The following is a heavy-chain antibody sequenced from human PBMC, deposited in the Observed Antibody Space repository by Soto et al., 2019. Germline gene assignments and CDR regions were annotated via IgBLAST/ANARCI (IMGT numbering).Heavy chain of an antibody. CDR3: EGESGENWSYEAY. CDR1: GDTITSFS. D-gene: IGHD1-7*01. J-gene: IGHJ4*02. V-gene: IGHV4-4*07. CDR2: ISTTGNT. Sequence: QVQLQESGPGLVKPSETLSLTCTVSGDTITSFSWNWIRQSAGKGLEWIGRISTTGNTHYNPSLESRVTMSIATSKNQFSLKLTSVTAADPAVYYCEGESGENWSYEAYWGQGTLVTVSS.